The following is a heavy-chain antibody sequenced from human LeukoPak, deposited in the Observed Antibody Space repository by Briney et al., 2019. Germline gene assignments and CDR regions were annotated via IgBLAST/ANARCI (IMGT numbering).Heavy chain of an antibody. J-gene: IGHJ6*03. CDR1: GGSFSGYY. Sequence: KPSETLSLTCAVYGGSFSGYYWSWIRQPPGKGLEWIGEINHSGSTHYNPSLKSRVTISVDTSKNQFSLKLSSVTAADTAVYYCARGLSSKPYIVRRPEKNYVDVWGKGTTVTVSS. V-gene: IGHV4-34*01. CDR3: ARGLSSKPYIVRRPEKNYVDV. D-gene: IGHD3-16*02. CDR2: INHSGST.